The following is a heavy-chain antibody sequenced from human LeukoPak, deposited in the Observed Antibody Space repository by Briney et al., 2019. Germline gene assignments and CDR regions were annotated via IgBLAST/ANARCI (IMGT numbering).Heavy chain of an antibody. CDR1: GGTFSSYA. Sequence: ASVKVSCKASGGTFSSYAISWVRLAPGQGLEWMGGIIPIFGTANYAQKFQGRVTITADESTSTAYMELSSLRSEDTAVYYCARTYYYDSSGYYLPKGWFDPWGQGTLVTVSS. CDR3: ARTYYYDSSGYYLPKGWFDP. D-gene: IGHD3-22*01. J-gene: IGHJ5*02. V-gene: IGHV1-69*13. CDR2: IIPIFGTA.